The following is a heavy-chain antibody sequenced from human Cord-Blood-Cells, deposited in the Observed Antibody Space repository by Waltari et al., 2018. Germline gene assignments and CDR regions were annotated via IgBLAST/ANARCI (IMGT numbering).Heavy chain of an antibody. V-gene: IGHV4-59*01. D-gene: IGHD2-21*01. J-gene: IGHJ4*02. CDR1: GGSISSYY. CDR2: IYYSGST. CDR3: ARSSGDHEDY. Sequence: QVQLQESGPGLVKPSETLSLTCTVSGGSISSYYWSWIRQPPGKGLEWIGYIYYSGSTNYNPSLNSRVTISVDTSKNQFSLKLSSVTAAVTAVYYCARSSGDHEDYCGQGTLVTVSS.